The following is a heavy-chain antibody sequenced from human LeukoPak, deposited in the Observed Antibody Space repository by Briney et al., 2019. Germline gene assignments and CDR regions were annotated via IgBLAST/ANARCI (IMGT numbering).Heavy chain of an antibody. CDR3: ARIVGATNGDY. CDR1: GFTLSNYG. V-gene: IGHV3-72*01. D-gene: IGHD1-26*01. CDR2: TRNKANSYTT. Sequence: GGSLRLSCAASGFTLSNYGMHWVRQAPGKGLEWVGRTRNKANSYTTEYAASVKGRFTISRDDSKNSLYLQMNSLKTEDTAVYYCARIVGATNGDYWGRGTLVTVSS. J-gene: IGHJ4*02.